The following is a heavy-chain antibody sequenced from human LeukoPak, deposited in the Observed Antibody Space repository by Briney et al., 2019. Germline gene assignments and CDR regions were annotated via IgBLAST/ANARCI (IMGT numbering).Heavy chain of an antibody. J-gene: IGHJ5*01. CDR2: IHYSGSS. CDR1: GDSISNFY. Sequence: SETLSLTCTVSGDSISNFYWNWIRQSPGKGLERIGNIHYSGSSVYNPSLKSRGTISIDTSRKQFFLKLNSVTAADTAVYFCALAPNSNWFDFWGPGTLVTVSP. V-gene: IGHV4-59*03. D-gene: IGHD2-8*01. CDR3: ALAPNSNWFDF.